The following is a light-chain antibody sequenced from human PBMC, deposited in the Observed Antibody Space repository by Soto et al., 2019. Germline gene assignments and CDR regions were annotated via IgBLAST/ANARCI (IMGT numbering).Light chain of an antibody. Sequence: ILLTQSPATLSLSPGERATLSCRASQGISTYLAWYQQKPGQAPRLLIYDASSRATGIPARFSGSGSGTDFTLTISSLEPEAFAVYYCQQRSTWPLTFGGGTKVEIK. CDR1: QGISTY. CDR2: DAS. J-gene: IGKJ4*01. CDR3: QQRSTWPLT. V-gene: IGKV3-11*01.